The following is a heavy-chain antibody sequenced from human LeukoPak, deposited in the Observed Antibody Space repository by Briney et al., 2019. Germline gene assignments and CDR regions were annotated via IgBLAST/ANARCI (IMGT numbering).Heavy chain of an antibody. D-gene: IGHD3-22*01. CDR1: GGSFSGYY. CDR2: INHSGST. J-gene: IGHJ4*02. CDR3: ARVGYYDSSGYYYRASLDY. V-gene: IGHV4-34*01. Sequence: SETLSLTCAVYGGSFSGYYWSWLRQPPGKGLEWIGEINHSGSTNYNPSLTSRVTISVDTSKNQFSLKLSSVTAADTAVYYCARVGYYDSSGYYYRASLDYWGQGTLVTVSS.